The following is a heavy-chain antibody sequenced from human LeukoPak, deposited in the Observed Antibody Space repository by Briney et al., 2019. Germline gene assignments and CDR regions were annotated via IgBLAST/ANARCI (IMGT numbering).Heavy chain of an antibody. CDR2: IYYSGST. CDR1: GGSISSYY. J-gene: IGHJ6*03. Sequence: SETLSLTCTVSGGSISSYYWSWIRQPPGKGLEWIGYIYYSGSTNYNPSLKSRVTISVDTSKNQFSLKLSSVTAADTAVYYCARDRNWLYYYMDVWGKGTTVTVSS. CDR3: ARDRNWLYYYMDV. V-gene: IGHV4-59*01. D-gene: IGHD1-20*01.